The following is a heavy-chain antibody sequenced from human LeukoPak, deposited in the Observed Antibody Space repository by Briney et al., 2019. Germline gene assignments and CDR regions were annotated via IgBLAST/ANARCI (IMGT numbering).Heavy chain of an antibody. CDR2: FDPEDGET. CDR1: GYTLTELS. J-gene: IGHJ1*01. D-gene: IGHD3-22*01. CDR3: ARGWNYYDSSGYYNYFQH. V-gene: IGHV1-24*01. Sequence: GASVKVSCKVSGYTLTELSMHWVRQAPGKGLEWMGGFDPEDGETIYAQKFQGRVTITADKSTSTAYMELSSLRSEDTAVYYCARGWNYYDSSGYYNYFQHWGQGTLVTVSS.